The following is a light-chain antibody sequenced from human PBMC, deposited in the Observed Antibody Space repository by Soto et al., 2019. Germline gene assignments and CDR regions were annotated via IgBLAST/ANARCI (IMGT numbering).Light chain of an antibody. V-gene: IGKV3-20*01. CDR2: GAS. CDR1: QSVSSSY. CDR3: QQYEKWPWT. J-gene: IGKJ1*01. Sequence: EIVLTQSPGTLSLSPGERATLSCRASQSVSSSYLAWYQQKPGQAPRLLIYGASSRATGIPGRFSGSGSGTDFTLTISSLQSEDFALYYCQQYEKWPWTFGQGTKVDIK.